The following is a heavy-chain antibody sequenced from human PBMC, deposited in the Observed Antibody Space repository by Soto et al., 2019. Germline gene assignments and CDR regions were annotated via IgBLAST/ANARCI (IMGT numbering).Heavy chain of an antibody. CDR1: GFTFSSYG. J-gene: IGHJ4*02. D-gene: IGHD2-2*01. CDR3: AREHATYYFDN. CDR2: ISYDGSNK. V-gene: IGHV3-30*03. Sequence: PGGSLRLSCAASGFTFSSYGMHWVRQAPGKGLEWVAVISYDGSNKYYADSVKGRFTISRDNSKNTLYRQMNSLREEDTAVYYCAREHATYYFDNWGQGTLVTVSA.